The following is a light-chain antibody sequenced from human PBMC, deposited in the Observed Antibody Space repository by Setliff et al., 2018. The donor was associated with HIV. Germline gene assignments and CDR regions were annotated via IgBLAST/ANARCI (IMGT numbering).Light chain of an antibody. CDR3: CSYAGSSTFVV. CDR2: EVS. J-gene: IGLJ2*01. Sequence: QSVLAQPASASGSPGQSITISCTGTSSDVGSYNLVSWYQQHPGKAPKLMIYEVSKRPSGVSHRFSGSKSGNTASLTISGLQAEDEADYYCCSYAGSSTFVVFGGGTKVTVL. CDR1: SSDVGSYNL. V-gene: IGLV2-23*02.